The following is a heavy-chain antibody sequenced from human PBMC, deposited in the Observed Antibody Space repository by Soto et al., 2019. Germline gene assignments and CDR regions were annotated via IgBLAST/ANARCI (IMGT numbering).Heavy chain of an antibody. D-gene: IGHD5-18*01. V-gene: IGHV4-59*01. CDR3: ARGHRAMEYYYYYGMDV. Sequence: PSETLSLTCSVSGGSISSSFWSWIRQPPGKELEWIGYISYSGSTTYNPSLKSRITLSADTSKNQFSLRVASVTAADTAVYYCARGHRAMEYYYYYGMDVWGQGTTVTVSS. J-gene: IGHJ6*02. CDR1: GGSISSSF. CDR2: ISYSGST.